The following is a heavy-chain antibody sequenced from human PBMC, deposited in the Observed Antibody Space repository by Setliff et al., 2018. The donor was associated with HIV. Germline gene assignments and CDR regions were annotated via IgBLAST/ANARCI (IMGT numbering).Heavy chain of an antibody. CDR3: ATRGIYSSSSLLFDY. V-gene: IGHV3-53*01. CDR2: VHNTDT. D-gene: IGHD6-6*01. J-gene: IGHJ4*02. CDR1: KFSVSDSY. Sequence: GSLRLSCVASKFSVSDSYMGWVRQAPGKGLEWVSFVHNTDTYYANSVKGRFTISRDNSKTMVFLRMNSLRPEDSAMYYCATRGIYSSSSLLFDYWGRGTLVTVSS.